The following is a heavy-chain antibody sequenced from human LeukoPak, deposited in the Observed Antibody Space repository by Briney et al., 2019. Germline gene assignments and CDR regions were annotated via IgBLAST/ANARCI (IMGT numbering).Heavy chain of an antibody. D-gene: IGHD5-18*01. J-gene: IGHJ5*02. V-gene: IGHV1-46*01. CDR1: GYIFTSYF. Sequence: ASVRVSCKASGYIFTSYFMHWVRQAPGQGLEWMGLINPSGGSTRYAQKFQGRVTMTRDMSTSTVYMELSSLRSEDTAVYYCARALPHRRLMDTTMEQHWFDPWGQGTLVTVSS. CDR2: INPSGGST. CDR3: ARALPHRRLMDTTMEQHWFDP.